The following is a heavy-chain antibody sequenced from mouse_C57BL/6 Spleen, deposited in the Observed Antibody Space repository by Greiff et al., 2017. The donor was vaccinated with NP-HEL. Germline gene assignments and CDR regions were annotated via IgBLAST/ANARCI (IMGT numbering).Heavy chain of an antibody. CDR1: GYTFTSYW. CDR2: IYPSDSET. D-gene: IGHD3-3*01. CDR3: ARRAGNYFDY. V-gene: IGHV1-61*01. J-gene: IGHJ2*01. Sequence: QVQLQQPGAELVRPGSSVKLSCKASGYTFTSYWMDWVKQRPGQGLEWIGNIYPSDSETNYNQKFKDKATLTVDKSSSTAYMQLSSLTSEDSAVYYCARRAGNYFDYWGQGTTLTVSS.